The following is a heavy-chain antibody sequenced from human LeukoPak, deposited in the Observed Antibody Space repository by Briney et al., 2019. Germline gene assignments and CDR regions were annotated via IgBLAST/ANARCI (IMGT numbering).Heavy chain of an antibody. V-gene: IGHV1-69*04. CDR1: GGTFSSYA. CDR2: IIPILGIA. CDR3: ASNYGSGSPLNWFDP. D-gene: IGHD3-10*01. Sequence: GASVKVSCKASGGTFSSYAISWVRQAPGQGLEWMGRIIPILGIANYAQKFQGRVTITADKSTSTAYMELSSLRSEDTAVYYCASNYGSGSPLNWFDPWGQGTLVTVSS. J-gene: IGHJ5*02.